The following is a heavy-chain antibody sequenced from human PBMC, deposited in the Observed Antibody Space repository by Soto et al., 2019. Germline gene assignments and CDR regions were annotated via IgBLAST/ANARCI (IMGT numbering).Heavy chain of an antibody. V-gene: IGHV3-30*03. J-gene: IGHJ6*01. D-gene: IGHD4-4*01. Sequence: PGRSLSSSCEASGFTFTNCDMHWVRQAPGTVLEWIELILHDRSAEYYADSVKCRFTISRDNSKNTLYLHMNSLRAEDTAVYYCAGRRDGYSVSFYYGMDGWGQGTTVTVSS. CDR2: ILHDRSAE. CDR3: AGRRDGYSVSFYYGMDG. CDR1: GFTFTNCD.